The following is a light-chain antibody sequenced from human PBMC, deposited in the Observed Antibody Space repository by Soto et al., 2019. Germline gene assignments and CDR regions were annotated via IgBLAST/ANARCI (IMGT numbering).Light chain of an antibody. CDR1: QGISSY. V-gene: IGKV1-9*01. J-gene: IGKJ5*01. CDR2: AAS. CDR3: QHLDSYPIT. Sequence: IQLTQSPSSLSAFVGDGVTITCRASQGISSYLAWYQQKPGKAPKLLIYAASTLQSGVPSRFSGSGSGTDFSLTISSLQPEDFATYYCQHLDSYPITFGQGTRLEI.